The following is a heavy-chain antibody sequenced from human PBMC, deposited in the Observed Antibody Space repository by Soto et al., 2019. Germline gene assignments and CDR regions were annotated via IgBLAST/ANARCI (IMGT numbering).Heavy chain of an antibody. Sequence: QVQLVQSGAEVKKPGSSVKISCKASGGTFRTNAFSWVRQAPGQGLEWMGGIIPIFPTPDYAQNFQGRVTITADESTTTTYMELSSLRSEDTATYYCARDKDRQQLGGNYYYIMDVWGQGTTVTVSS. CDR2: IIPIFPTP. J-gene: IGHJ6*02. CDR3: ARDKDRQQLGGNYYYIMDV. CDR1: GGTFRTNA. V-gene: IGHV1-69*12. D-gene: IGHD3-3*02.